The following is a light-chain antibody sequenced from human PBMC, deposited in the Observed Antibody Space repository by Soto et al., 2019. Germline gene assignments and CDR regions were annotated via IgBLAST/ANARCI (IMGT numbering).Light chain of an antibody. CDR3: SSDTSSSTPV. CDR2: DVT. CDR1: SSDFGRYNY. V-gene: IGLV2-14*03. Sequence: QSALTQPASVSGSPGQSITISCSGTSSDFGRYNYVSWYQHHPGKAPKLIIFDVTNRPSGVSNRFSGTKSVNTASLTISGLQAEDGADYYCSSDTSSSTPVFGGGTKVTVL. J-gene: IGLJ2*01.